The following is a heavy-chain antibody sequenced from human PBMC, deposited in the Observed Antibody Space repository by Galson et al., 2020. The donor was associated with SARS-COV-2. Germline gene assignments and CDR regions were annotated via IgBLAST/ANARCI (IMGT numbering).Heavy chain of an antibody. D-gene: IGHD3-10*01. CDR1: GFTISSSA. V-gene: IGHV3-30-3*01. CDR2: ISYDGSNI. CDR3: ARGSTRKENWNWFFDL. Sequence: TGGSLRLSCTASGFTISSSAMHWVRQAPGKGLERVADISYDGSNIYYGDSVKGRFTISRDNFRDTLFLQMSSLRGEDTSTYYCARGSTRKENWNWFFDLWGRGTLVTVSS. J-gene: IGHJ2*01.